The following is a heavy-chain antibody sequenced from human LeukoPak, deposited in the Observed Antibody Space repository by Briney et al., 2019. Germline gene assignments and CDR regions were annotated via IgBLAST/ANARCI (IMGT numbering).Heavy chain of an antibody. CDR2: ISSSSSYI. J-gene: IGHJ4*02. D-gene: IGHD5-24*01. Sequence: GGSLRLSCAASGFTFSSYSVNWVRQAPGKGLEWVSSISSSSSYIYYADSVKGRFTISRDNAKNSLYLQMNSLRAEDTAVYYCARVLRDGYSDYWGQGTLVTVSS. CDR1: GFTFSSYS. V-gene: IGHV3-21*01. CDR3: ARVLRDGYSDY.